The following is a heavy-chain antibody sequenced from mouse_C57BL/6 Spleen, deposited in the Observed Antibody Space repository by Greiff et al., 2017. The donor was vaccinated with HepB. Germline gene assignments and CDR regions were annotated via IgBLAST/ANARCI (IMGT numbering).Heavy chain of an antibody. Sequence: VQLKQSGPELVKPGASVKMSCKASGYTFTDYNMHWVKQSHGKSLEWIGYINPNNGGTSYNQKFKGKATLTVNKSSSTAYMELRSLTSEDSAVYYCAKGIYYGVMDYWGQGTSVTVSS. CDR2: INPNNGGT. D-gene: IGHD2-1*01. V-gene: IGHV1-22*01. CDR3: AKGIYYGVMDY. J-gene: IGHJ4*01. CDR1: GYTFTDYN.